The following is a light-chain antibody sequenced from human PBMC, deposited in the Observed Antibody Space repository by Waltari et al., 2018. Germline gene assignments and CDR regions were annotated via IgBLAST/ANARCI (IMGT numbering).Light chain of an antibody. J-gene: IGLJ3*02. CDR2: DVS. Sequence: QSALTQPASVSGSPGQSITLSRTGTSRAVGGDNYVPWYQQHPGKAPKLMIYDVSKRPSGVSNRFSGSKSGNTASLTISGLQAEDEADYYCSSYTSSSTWVFGGGTKLTVL. CDR3: SSYTSSSTWV. CDR1: SRAVGGDNY. V-gene: IGLV2-14*01.